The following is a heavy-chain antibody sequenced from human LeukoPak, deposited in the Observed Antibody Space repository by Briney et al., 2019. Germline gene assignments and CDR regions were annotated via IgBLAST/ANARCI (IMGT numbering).Heavy chain of an antibody. CDR3: ARVVTTSVVGWFDP. D-gene: IGHD4-17*01. Sequence: GASVKVSCKISGYRLTESSMHWVRQAPGKGLEWMGGSDPQHPERIYAQKFQGRVTMTEDASTHTAYMELSSLRSEDTAVYYCARVVTTSVVGWFDPWGQGTLVTVSS. CDR1: GYRLTESS. CDR2: SDPQHPER. J-gene: IGHJ5*02. V-gene: IGHV1-24*01.